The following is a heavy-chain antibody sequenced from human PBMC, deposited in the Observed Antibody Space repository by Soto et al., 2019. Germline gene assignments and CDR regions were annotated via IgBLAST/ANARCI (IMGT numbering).Heavy chain of an antibody. CDR2: ISAYNGNT. CDR3: ARDLDSSGYYSNFDY. CDR1: GYTFTSYG. J-gene: IGHJ4*02. D-gene: IGHD3-22*01. Sequence: ASVKVSCKASGYTFTSYGISWVRQAPGQGLEWMGWISAYNGNTNYAQKLQGRVTMTTDTSTSTAYMELRSLRSDDTAVYYCARDLDSSGYYSNFDYWGQGTLVTVYS. V-gene: IGHV1-18*01.